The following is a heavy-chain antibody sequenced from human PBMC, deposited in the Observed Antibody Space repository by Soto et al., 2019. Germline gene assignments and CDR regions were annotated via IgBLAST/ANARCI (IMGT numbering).Heavy chain of an antibody. D-gene: IGHD1-26*01. CDR2: ISYDGSNK. CDR3: ARDGVGATYYYYYYMDV. CDR1: GFTFSSYA. J-gene: IGHJ6*03. Sequence: GGSLRLSCAASGFTFSSYAMHWVRQAPGKGLEWVAVISYDGSNKYYADSVKGRFTISRDNSKNTLYLQMNRLRAEDMAVYYCARDGVGATYYYYYYMDVWGKGTTVTVSS. V-gene: IGHV3-30*04.